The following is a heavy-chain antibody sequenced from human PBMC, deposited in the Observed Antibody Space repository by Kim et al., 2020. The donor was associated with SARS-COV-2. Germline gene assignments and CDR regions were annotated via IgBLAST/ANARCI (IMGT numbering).Heavy chain of an antibody. D-gene: IGHD3-10*01. CDR1: GFTFSNAW. CDR2: IKSKTDGGTT. CDR3: TTVRITMVRGVMGI. V-gene: IGHV3-15*01. Sequence: GGSLRLSCAASGFTFSNAWMSWVRQAPGKGLEWVGRIKSKTDGGTTDYAAPVKGRFTISRDDSKNTLYLQMNSLKTEDTAVYYCTTVRITMVRGVMGIWGQGTLVTVSS. J-gene: IGHJ4*02.